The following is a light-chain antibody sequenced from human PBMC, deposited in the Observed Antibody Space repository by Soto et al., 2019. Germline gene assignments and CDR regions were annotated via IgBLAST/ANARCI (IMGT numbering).Light chain of an antibody. V-gene: IGKV3-20*01. CDR1: QSVRSTY. CDR2: GAS. J-gene: IGKJ5*01. CDR3: QYYSSSLSIT. Sequence: EIVLTQSPGILSLSPGERATLSCRASQSVRSTYLAWNQQKPGQAPRLLIHGASSRATGIPDRFSGSGSGTDFTLTISRLEPEDFAVYYCQYYSSSLSITFGQGTRLEIK.